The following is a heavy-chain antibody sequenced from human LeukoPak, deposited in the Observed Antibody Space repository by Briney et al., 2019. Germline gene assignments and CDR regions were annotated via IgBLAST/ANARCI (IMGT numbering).Heavy chain of an antibody. CDR3: ARRRSGGKGMDV. CDR1: GGSFSGYY. J-gene: IGHJ6*04. D-gene: IGHD2-15*01. V-gene: IGHV4-34*01. Sequence: SETLSLTCAVYGGSFSGYYWSWIRQPPGKGLEWIGEINHGGSTNYNPSLKSRVTISVDTSKNQFSLKLSSVTAADTAVFYCARRRSGGKGMDVWGKGTTVTVSS. CDR2: INHGGST.